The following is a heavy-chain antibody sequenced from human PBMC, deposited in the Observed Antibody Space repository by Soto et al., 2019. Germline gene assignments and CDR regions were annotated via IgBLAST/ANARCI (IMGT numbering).Heavy chain of an antibody. CDR1: GGTFSSYT. Sequence: SVKVSCKASGGTFSSYTISWVRQAPGQGLEWMGRIIPILGIANYAQKFQGRVTITADKSTSTAYMELSSLRSEDTAVYYCARGSDPTADYYYYMDVWAKGTTVTVSS. CDR2: IIPILGIA. V-gene: IGHV1-69*02. CDR3: ARGSDPTADYYYYMDV. J-gene: IGHJ6*03.